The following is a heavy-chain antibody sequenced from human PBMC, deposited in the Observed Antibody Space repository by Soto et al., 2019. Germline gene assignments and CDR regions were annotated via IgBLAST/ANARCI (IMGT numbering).Heavy chain of an antibody. CDR3: ARLLAYGSTWYYFDY. Sequence: PSETLSLTCTVSGGSISSGDYYWSWVRQPPGKGLEWIGEIYHSGSTNYNPSLKSRVTISVDKSKNQFSLKLSSVTAADTAVYYCARLLAYGSTWYYFDYWGQGTLVTVSS. J-gene: IGHJ4*02. D-gene: IGHD6-13*01. V-gene: IGHV4-4*02. CDR1: GGSISSGDYY. CDR2: IYHSGST.